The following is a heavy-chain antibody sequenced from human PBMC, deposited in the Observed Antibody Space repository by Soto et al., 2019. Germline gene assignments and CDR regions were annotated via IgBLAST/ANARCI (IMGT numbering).Heavy chain of an antibody. D-gene: IGHD3-3*01. CDR1: FYPLIGIYR. Sequence: SEALSVTCAVAFYPLIGIYRLAFLRQSPGRGLEWIASIYHTGTTYYTPSLESRVTISVDTSKNQFSLRLSSVTAADAAVYFCARTDNVGYYPHLGQGNLVTVS. V-gene: IGHV4-38-2*01. CDR3: ARTDNVGYYPH. CDR2: IYHTGTT. J-gene: IGHJ4*02.